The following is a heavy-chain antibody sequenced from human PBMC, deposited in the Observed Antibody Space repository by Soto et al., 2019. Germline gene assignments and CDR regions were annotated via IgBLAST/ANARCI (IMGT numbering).Heavy chain of an antibody. CDR2: INHSGST. J-gene: IGHJ6*03. D-gene: IGHD6-19*01. V-gene: IGHV4-34*01. Sequence: SETLSLTCAVYGGSFSGYYWSWIRQPPGKGLEWIGEINHSGSTNYNPSLKSRVTISVDTSKNQFSLKLSSVTAADTAVYYCARGQRGQWLVQGRGNYYYMDVWGKGTTVTVSS. CDR1: GGSFSGYY. CDR3: ARGQRGQWLVQGRGNYYYMDV.